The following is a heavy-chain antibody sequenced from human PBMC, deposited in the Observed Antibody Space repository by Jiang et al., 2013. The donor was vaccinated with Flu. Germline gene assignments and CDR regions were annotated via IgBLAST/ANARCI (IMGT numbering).Heavy chain of an antibody. Sequence: QLLESGGGLVQPGGSLRLSCAASGFTFSTYTLYWVRQAPGKGLEWVAGISPDGRNEYYADSVKGRFTISRDNSNNTLYIQMNSLTAEDRAVYSCARESYGDYYFDHWGQGTLVTVSS. CDR2: ISPDGRNE. CDR1: GFTFSTYT. CDR3: ARESYGDYYFDH. D-gene: IGHD4-17*01. J-gene: IGHJ4*02. V-gene: IGHV3-30*01.